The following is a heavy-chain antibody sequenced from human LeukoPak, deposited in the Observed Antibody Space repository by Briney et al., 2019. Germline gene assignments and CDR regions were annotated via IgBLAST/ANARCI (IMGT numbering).Heavy chain of an antibody. V-gene: IGHV3-7*01. J-gene: IGHJ6*03. CDR2: IKQDGSEK. Sequence: PGGSLRLPCAASGFTFSSYWMSWVRQAPGKGLEWVANIKQDGSEKYYVDSVKGRFTISRDNAKNSLYLQMNSLRAEDTAVYYCARVVSSWYYYYYYMDVWGKGTTVTVSS. D-gene: IGHD6-6*01. CDR1: GFTFSSYW. CDR3: ARVVSSWYYYYYYMDV.